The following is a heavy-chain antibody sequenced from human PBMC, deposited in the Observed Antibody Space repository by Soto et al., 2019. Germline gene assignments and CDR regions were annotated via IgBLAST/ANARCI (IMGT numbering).Heavy chain of an antibody. J-gene: IGHJ4*02. D-gene: IGHD2-8*01. V-gene: IGHV4-34*01. CDR2: INHSGST. CDR3: ARSRIVLMVYATRGYFDY. CDR1: GGSFSGYY. Sequence: SETLSLTCAVYGGSFSGYYWSWIRQPPGKGLGWIGEINHSGSTNYNPSLKSRVTISVDTSKNQFSLKLSSVTAADTAVYYCARSRIVLMVYATRGYFDYWGQGTLVTVSS.